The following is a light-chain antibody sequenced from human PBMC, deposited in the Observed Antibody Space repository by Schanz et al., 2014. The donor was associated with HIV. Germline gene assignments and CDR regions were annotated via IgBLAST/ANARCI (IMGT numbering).Light chain of an antibody. CDR1: SSDVGGYNY. Sequence: QSALTQPASVSGSPGQSITISCTGTSSDVGGYNYVSWYQQHPGKAPKLMIYDVSNRPSGVSSRFSGSKSGNTASLTISGLQAEDEADYYCASYTNRATVVFGTGTKLTVL. J-gene: IGLJ1*01. CDR2: DVS. V-gene: IGLV2-14*03. CDR3: ASYTNRATVV.